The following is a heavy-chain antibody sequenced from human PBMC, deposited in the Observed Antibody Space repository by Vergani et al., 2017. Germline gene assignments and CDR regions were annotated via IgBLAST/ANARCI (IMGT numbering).Heavy chain of an antibody. J-gene: IGHJ4*02. V-gene: IGHV3-73*01. CDR3: AREQWLPIDYFDY. Sequence: EVQLVESGRGLVQPGGSLKLSCAASGFTFSDSAMHWVRQASGKGLEWLGRIRTKTYNYATTYAASLKGRFTISRDDSKNMVYLQMNSLRTDDTAVYYCAREQWLPIDYFDYWGQGTLVTVSS. CDR1: GFTFSDSA. CDR2: IRTKTYNYAT. D-gene: IGHD6-19*01.